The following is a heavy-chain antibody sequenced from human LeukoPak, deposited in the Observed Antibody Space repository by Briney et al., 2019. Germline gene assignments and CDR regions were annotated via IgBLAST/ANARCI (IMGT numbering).Heavy chain of an antibody. CDR2: ISASGRST. CDR3: AKDQEVAVAATPDY. Sequence: HPGGSLRLSCAASGFIFSNYAMSWVRQAPGKGLEWVSGISASGRSTYYADSVKGRFTISRDNSKDTLYLQMNSLRAEDKAIYYCAKDQEVAVAATPDYWGQGTLVAVSS. CDR1: GFIFSNYA. V-gene: IGHV3-23*01. J-gene: IGHJ4*02. D-gene: IGHD2-15*01.